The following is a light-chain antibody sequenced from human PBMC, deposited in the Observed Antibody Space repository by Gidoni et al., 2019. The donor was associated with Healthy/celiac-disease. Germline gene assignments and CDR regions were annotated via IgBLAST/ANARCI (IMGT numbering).Light chain of an antibody. Sequence: AIRMTQSPSSFSASTGDRVTITCRASQSISSYLDWYQQNPGKAPKLLIYAAANLQSGVPPRFSGSGSGTDFTLTISCLQSEDFATYYCKQYYSYPPTFGGGTKVEIK. J-gene: IGKJ4*01. CDR2: AAA. V-gene: IGKV1-8*01. CDR1: QSISSY. CDR3: KQYYSYPPT.